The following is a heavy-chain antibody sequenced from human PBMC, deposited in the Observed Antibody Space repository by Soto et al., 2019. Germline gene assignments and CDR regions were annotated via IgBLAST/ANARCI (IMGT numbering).Heavy chain of an antibody. CDR1: GGSISRGGYY. CDR2: ILDSGST. Sequence: QVQLQESGPGLVKPSQTLSLTCTVSGGSISRGGYYWNWIRQHPGKGLEWIGYILDSGSTYYNPSLKSRVTISGDTSKNQFSLKLSSVTAADTAIYYRARDGSVNTGNWFDPWGRGTLVTVSS. D-gene: IGHD4-17*01. V-gene: IGHV4-31*03. CDR3: ARDGSVNTGNWFDP. J-gene: IGHJ5*02.